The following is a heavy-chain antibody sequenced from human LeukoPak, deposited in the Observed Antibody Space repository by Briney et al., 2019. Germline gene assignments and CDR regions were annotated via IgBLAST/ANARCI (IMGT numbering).Heavy chain of an antibody. CDR3: ARVSSGLNAFDI. Sequence: SETLSLTCTVSGGSISITSYYWGWIRQPPGKGLEWIGYIYYSGSTNYNPSLKSRVTISVDTSKNQFSLKLSSVTAADTAVYYCARVSSGLNAFDIWGQGTMVTVSS. CDR2: IYYSGST. CDR1: GGSISITSYY. D-gene: IGHD3/OR15-3a*01. J-gene: IGHJ3*02. V-gene: IGHV4-61*05.